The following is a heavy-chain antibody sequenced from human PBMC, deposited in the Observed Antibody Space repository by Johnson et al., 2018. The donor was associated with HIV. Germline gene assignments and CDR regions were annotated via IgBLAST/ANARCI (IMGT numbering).Heavy chain of an antibody. CDR3: AGGRVLRKVGGLRGGGFDF. J-gene: IGHJ3*01. V-gene: IGHV3-30*04. CDR1: GLNFSDYS. D-gene: IGHD1-26*01. Sequence: QVQLVESGGGVVQPGTSMRLSCVVSGLNFSDYSMHWVRQTPGKGLEWVAVISFDGTTKYYADFVKGRFTISRDNSNNTLYLQMNSLRGEDTALYLCAGGRVLRKVGGLRGGGFDFWGQGTKVTGSS. CDR2: ISFDGTTK.